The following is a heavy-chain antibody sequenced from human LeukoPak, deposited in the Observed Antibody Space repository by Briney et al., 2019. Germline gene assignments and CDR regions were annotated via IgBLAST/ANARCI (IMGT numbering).Heavy chain of an antibody. D-gene: IGHD2-2*01. CDR2: ISSSSSYI. Sequence: GGSLRLSCAASGFTFSSYSMNWVRQAPGKGLEWVSSISSSSSYIYYADSVKGRFTISRDNAKNSLYLQMNSLRAEDTAVYYCARGPHYKYCSSTSCYGWFDPWGQGTLVTVSS. V-gene: IGHV3-21*01. J-gene: IGHJ5*02. CDR3: ARGPHYKYCSSTSCYGWFDP. CDR1: GFTFSSYS.